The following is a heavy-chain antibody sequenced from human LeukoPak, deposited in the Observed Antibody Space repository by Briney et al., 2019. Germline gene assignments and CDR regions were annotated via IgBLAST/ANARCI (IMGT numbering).Heavy chain of an antibody. J-gene: IGHJ4*02. D-gene: IGHD4-17*01. Sequence: PGGSLRLSCAASGFTFSNAWMSWVRQAPGKGLEWVGRIKSKTDGGTTDYAAPVKGRFTISRDDSKNTLYLQMNSLKTEDTAVYYCTTDEYLGTTVTQYYFDYWGQGTLVTVSS. CDR2: IKSKTDGGTT. V-gene: IGHV3-15*01. CDR1: GFTFSNAW. CDR3: TTDEYLGTTVTQYYFDY.